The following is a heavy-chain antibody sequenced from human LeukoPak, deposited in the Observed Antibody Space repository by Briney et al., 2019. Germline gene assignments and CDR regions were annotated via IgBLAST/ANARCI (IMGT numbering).Heavy chain of an antibody. Sequence: ASVKVSCKVSGYTLTELSMHWVQQAPGEGLEWMGRFDPEDGETIYAQKFQGRVTMTEDTSTDTAYMELSSLRSEDTAVYYCATDPFTYYYGSGDAFDIWGQGTMVTVSS. J-gene: IGHJ3*02. CDR3: ATDPFTYYYGSGDAFDI. CDR1: GYTLTELS. CDR2: FDPEDGET. D-gene: IGHD3-10*01. V-gene: IGHV1-24*01.